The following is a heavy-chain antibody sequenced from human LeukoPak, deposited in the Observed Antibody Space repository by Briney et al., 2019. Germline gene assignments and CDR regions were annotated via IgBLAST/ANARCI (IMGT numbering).Heavy chain of an antibody. J-gene: IGHJ4*02. CDR2: ISYDGSNK. CDR3: AKETPSGYSYGYFDY. D-gene: IGHD5-18*01. CDR1: GFTFSSYG. Sequence: GGSLRLSCVASGFTFSSYGMHWVRQAPGKGLEWVAVISYDGSNKYYADSVKGRFTISRDNSKNTLYLQMNSLRAEDTAVYYCAKETPSGYSYGYFDYWGQGTLVTVSS. V-gene: IGHV3-30*18.